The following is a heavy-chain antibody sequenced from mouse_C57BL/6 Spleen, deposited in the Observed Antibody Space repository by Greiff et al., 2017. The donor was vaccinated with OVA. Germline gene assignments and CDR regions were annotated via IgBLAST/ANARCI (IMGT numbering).Heavy chain of an antibody. CDR1: GYSFTGYY. Sequence: VQLQQSGPELVKPGASVKISCKASGYSFTGYYMNWVKQSPEKSLEWIGEINPSTGGTTYNQKFKAKATLTVDKSSSTAYMQLKSLTSEDSAVYYCARGNSNSYYFDYWGQGTTRTVSS. CDR3: ARGNSNSYYFDY. D-gene: IGHD2-5*01. CDR2: INPSTGGT. V-gene: IGHV1-42*01. J-gene: IGHJ2*01.